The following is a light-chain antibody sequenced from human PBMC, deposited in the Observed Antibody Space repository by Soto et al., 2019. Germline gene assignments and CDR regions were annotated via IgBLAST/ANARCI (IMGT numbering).Light chain of an antibody. J-gene: IGKJ3*01. CDR3: QQYGSSPPFT. Sequence: DIVMTQSPLTLPVTPGEPASISCRASQSVSSYLGWYQQKPGQAPRLLIYGASSRATGIPDRFSGSGSGTDFTLTISRLEPEDFAVYYCQQYGSSPPFTFGPGTKVDIK. CDR1: QSVSSY. V-gene: IGKV3-20*01. CDR2: GAS.